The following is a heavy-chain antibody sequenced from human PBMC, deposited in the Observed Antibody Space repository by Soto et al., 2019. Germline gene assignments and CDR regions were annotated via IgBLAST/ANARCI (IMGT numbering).Heavy chain of an antibody. Sequence: QLVQSGAEVKKPGASLKVSCQASGYSFDSFGISWVRQAPGQGLEWMGRVNAHNHITKYAKKFQDRVTIARDTSTSTDYLQVRSLRSDDTAVYYCARDLRVGANSDACDVWGQGSMGTVS. CDR1: GYSFDSFG. J-gene: IGHJ3*01. D-gene: IGHD1-26*01. V-gene: IGHV1-18*01. CDR3: ARDLRVGANSDACDV. CDR2: VNAHNHIT.